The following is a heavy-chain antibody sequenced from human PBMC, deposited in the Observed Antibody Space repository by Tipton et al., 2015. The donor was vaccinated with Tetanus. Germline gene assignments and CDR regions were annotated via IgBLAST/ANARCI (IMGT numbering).Heavy chain of an antibody. D-gene: IGHD3-3*01. CDR1: GGSVRGGTFY. V-gene: IGHV4-39*01. CDR3: ARHQSGYFTPFDY. Sequence: GLVKPSETLSLTCTVSGGSVRGGTFYWGWIRQPPGTGLEWIGSIYESGATYYIPSLKSRVTISVDTSKNQFSLNLNSMSAADTGVYYCARHQSGYFTPFDYWGQGNLVTVSS. CDR2: IYESGAT. J-gene: IGHJ4*02.